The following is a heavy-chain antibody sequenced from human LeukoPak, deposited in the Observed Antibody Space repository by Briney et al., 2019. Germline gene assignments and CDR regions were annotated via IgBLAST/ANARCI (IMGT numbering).Heavy chain of an antibody. CDR1: GGSISSGGYY. V-gene: IGHV4-30-2*01. CDR3: AREGSSSWSLDY. CDR2: IYHSGST. J-gene: IGHJ4*02. Sequence: SETLSLTCTVSGGSISSGGYYWSWIRQPPGKGLEWIGYIYHSGSTYYNLSLKSRVTISVDRSKNQFSLKLSSVTAADTAVYYCAREGSSSWSLDYWGQGTLVTVSS. D-gene: IGHD6-13*01.